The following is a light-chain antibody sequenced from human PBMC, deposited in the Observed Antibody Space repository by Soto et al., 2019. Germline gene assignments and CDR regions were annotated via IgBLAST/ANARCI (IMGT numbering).Light chain of an antibody. Sequence: DIHMTQSPSTLSASVGDRATITCRASQSVGSRLAWYQQKPGKAPKLLIYDASTLESGVPPTFSGSGSGTEFTLTISSLQPDDFATYYCQHYKRYSEYSFGQGSKLEIK. CDR3: QHYKRYSEYS. J-gene: IGKJ2*01. V-gene: IGKV1-5*01. CDR1: QSVGSR. CDR2: DAS.